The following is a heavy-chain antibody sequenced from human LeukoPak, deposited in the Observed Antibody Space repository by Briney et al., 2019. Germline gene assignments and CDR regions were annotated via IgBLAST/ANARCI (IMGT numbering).Heavy chain of an antibody. CDR2: IYYTGST. J-gene: IGHJ4*02. CDR3: ARGGSGALGPTDDY. D-gene: IGHD3-10*01. CDR1: GGSISTYY. Sequence: PSETLSLTCTVSGGSISTYYWSWIRQPPGKGLEWIGYIYYTGSTSYNPSLKSRVTISVDKSKNQFSLKLSSVTAADTAVYYCARGGSGALGPTDDYWGQGTLVTVSS. V-gene: IGHV4-59*12.